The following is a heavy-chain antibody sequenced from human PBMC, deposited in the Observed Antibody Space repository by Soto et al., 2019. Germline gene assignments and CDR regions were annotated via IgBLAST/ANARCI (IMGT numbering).Heavy chain of an antibody. CDR1: GGSISSSSDY. CDR2: IYYSGST. CDR3: ARLPRSGSYQLRYFDY. Sequence: QLQLQESGPGLVKPSETLSLTCTVSGGSISSSSDYWGWIRQPPGKGLEWIGSIYYSGSTYYNPSLKRRVTISVDTSKNQFSLKLSSVTAADTAVYYCARLPRSGSYQLRYFDYWGQGTLVTVSS. J-gene: IGHJ4*02. D-gene: IGHD1-26*01. V-gene: IGHV4-39*01.